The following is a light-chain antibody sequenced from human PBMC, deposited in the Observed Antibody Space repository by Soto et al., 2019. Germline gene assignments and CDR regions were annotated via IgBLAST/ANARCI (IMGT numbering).Light chain of an antibody. Sequence: DIQMTQSPSSLSASVGDRVTSACRASQNINDYLNWYQQRPGKAPNLLIYAASSLQSGVPSRFSGSESGTDFTLTINSLHLEDFATYFCQHSYNPSITFGGGTKVEIK. CDR2: AAS. CDR1: QNINDY. J-gene: IGKJ4*01. V-gene: IGKV1-39*01. CDR3: QHSYNPSIT.